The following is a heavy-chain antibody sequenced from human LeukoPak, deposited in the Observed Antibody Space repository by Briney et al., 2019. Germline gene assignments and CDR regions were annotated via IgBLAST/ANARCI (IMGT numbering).Heavy chain of an antibody. CDR2: IYTSGST. CDR3: ARRYSSSWYVGFFDP. Sequence: NASETLFLTCTVSGGSISSYYWSWIRQPPGKGLEWIGYIYTSGSTNYNPSLESRVAMSVDTSKNQFSLRLSSVTAADTAIYYCARRYSSSWYVGFFDPWGQGTLVTVSS. CDR1: GGSISSYY. V-gene: IGHV4-4*09. J-gene: IGHJ5*02. D-gene: IGHD6-13*01.